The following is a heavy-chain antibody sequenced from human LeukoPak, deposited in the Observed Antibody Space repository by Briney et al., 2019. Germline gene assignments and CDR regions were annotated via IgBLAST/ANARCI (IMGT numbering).Heavy chain of an antibody. Sequence: GGSLRLSCAAAGFTFSSYSMNWVRQAPGKGLEWVATIQEDGGEKYYVDSVKGRFTISRDNAKNSLYLQMNSLRAEDTAVYYCARQIASTYWGQGTLVTVSS. CDR2: IQEDGGEK. D-gene: IGHD5/OR15-5a*01. CDR3: ARQIASTY. V-gene: IGHV3-7*01. J-gene: IGHJ4*02. CDR1: GFTFSSYS.